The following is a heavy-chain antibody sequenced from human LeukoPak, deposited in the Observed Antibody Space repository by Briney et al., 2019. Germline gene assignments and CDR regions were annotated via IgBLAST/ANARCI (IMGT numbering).Heavy chain of an antibody. CDR3: ARALWFGELSSFDY. CDR2: IYYSGST. J-gene: IGHJ4*02. Sequence: SETLSLTCTVSGGSISSGDYYWSWIRQPPGTGLEWIGYIYYSGSTYYNPSLKSRVTISVDTSKNQFSLKLSSVTAADTAVYYCARALWFGELSSFDYWGQGTLVTVSS. V-gene: IGHV4-30-4*01. CDR1: GGSISSGDYY. D-gene: IGHD3-10*01.